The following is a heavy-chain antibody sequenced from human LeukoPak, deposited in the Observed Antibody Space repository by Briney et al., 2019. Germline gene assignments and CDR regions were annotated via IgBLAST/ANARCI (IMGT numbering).Heavy chain of an antibody. CDR1: GFTFSSYS. Sequence: GRSLRPSCAASGFTFSSYSMNWVRQAPGKGLEWVSSISSSSSYIYYADSVKGRFTISRDNAKNSLYLQMNSLRAEDTAVYYCARDLAYCGGDCYSLYGMDVWGQGTTVTVSS. CDR2: ISSSSSYI. J-gene: IGHJ6*02. D-gene: IGHD2-21*02. V-gene: IGHV3-21*01. CDR3: ARDLAYCGGDCYSLYGMDV.